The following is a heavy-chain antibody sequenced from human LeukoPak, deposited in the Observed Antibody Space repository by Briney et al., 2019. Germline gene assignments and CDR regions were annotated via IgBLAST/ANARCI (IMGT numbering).Heavy chain of an antibody. Sequence: SATLSLTCTVSGGSISSYYWSWVRQPPEKGLEWIGYIYYSGSTNYNPSLKSRVTISVDTSKNQFSLKLSSVTAADTAVYYCARSIWFGESGYYYYYMDVWGKGTTVTISS. CDR3: ARSIWFGESGYYYYYMDV. CDR1: GGSISSYY. V-gene: IGHV4-59*01. CDR2: IYYSGST. D-gene: IGHD3-10*01. J-gene: IGHJ6*03.